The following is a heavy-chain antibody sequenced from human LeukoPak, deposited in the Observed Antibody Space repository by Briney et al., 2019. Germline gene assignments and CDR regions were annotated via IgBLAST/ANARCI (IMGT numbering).Heavy chain of an antibody. CDR3: ARGPDPYNWKGGYFDY. D-gene: IGHD1-20*01. CDR2: IYYSGST. Sequence: SQTLSLTCAVSGGSISSGGYSWNWIRQSPEKGLEWIGYIYYSGSTYYNPSLKSRVTISVDTSKNLFSLKLSSVTAADTAVYYCARGPDPYNWKGGYFDYWGQGTLVTVSS. J-gene: IGHJ4*02. V-gene: IGHV4-30-4*07. CDR1: GGSISSGGYS.